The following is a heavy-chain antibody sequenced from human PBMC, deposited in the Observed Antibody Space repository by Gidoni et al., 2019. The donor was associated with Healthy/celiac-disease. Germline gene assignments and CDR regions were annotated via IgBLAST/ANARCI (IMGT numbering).Heavy chain of an antibody. J-gene: IGHJ5*02. CDR3: ARLPPYYDSSGYYFLRYNWFDP. V-gene: IGHV4-34*01. Sequence: QVQLQQWGAGLLKPSETLSLTCAVYGGSFSGYYWSWLRQPPGKGLEWIGEINHSGSTNYNPSLKSRVTISVDTSKNQFSLKLSSVTAADTAVYYCARLPPYYDSSGYYFLRYNWFDPWGQGTLVTVSS. D-gene: IGHD3-22*01. CDR2: INHSGST. CDR1: GGSFSGYY.